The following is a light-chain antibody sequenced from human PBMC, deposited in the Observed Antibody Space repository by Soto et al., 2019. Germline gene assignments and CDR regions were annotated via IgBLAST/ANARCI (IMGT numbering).Light chain of an antibody. J-gene: IGKJ1*01. V-gene: IGKV2-30*01. Sequence: DVVMTQSPLSLPVTLGQPASISCRSSQSLVYSDGNTYLNWFQQRPGQTPRRLIYKVSNRDSGVPYRLSGSGSGTDFTLKISRVEVEDVGVYYCMQGTHWPSTWTFGQGTKVEIK. CDR2: KVS. CDR1: QSLVYSDGNTY. CDR3: MQGTHWPSTWT.